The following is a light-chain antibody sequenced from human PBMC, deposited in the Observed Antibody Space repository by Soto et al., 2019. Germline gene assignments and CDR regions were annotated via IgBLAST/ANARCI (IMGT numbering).Light chain of an antibody. CDR1: QSVSSY. CDR3: QQRSNWVT. V-gene: IGKV3-11*01. Sequence: EIVLTQSPATLSLSPGDRATLSCRASQSVSSYLAWYQQKPGQAPRLLIYDASSRATGIPARFSGSGSGTDFTLTISSLEHEDVAVYYCQQRSNWVTFGGGTKVEIK. J-gene: IGKJ4*01. CDR2: DAS.